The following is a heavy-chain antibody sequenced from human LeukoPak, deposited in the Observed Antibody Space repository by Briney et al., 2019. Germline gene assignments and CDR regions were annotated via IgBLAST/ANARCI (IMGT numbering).Heavy chain of an antibody. CDR1: GFIFSIYW. Sequence: GGSLRLSCAASGFIFSIYWMSWVRQAPGKGLEWVANIKQDGSENYYVDSVKGRFTISRDNAKNSLYLQMNSLRAEDTAVYHCARFYGDYFDNWGQGTLVTVSS. CDR3: ARFYGDYFDN. CDR2: IKQDGSEN. D-gene: IGHD4-17*01. V-gene: IGHV3-7*01. J-gene: IGHJ4*02.